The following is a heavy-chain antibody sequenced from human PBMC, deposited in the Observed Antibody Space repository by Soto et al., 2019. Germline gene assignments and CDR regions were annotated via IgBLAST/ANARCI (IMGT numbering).Heavy chain of an antibody. CDR1: GGTFSSYA. CDR2: IIPIFGTA. J-gene: IGHJ6*02. CDR3: ARQLAAATELKYYDYGMDV. V-gene: IGHV1-69*13. Sequence: GASVKVSCKASGGTFSSYAISWVRQAPGQGLEWMGGIIPIFGTANYAQKFQGRVTITADESTSTAYMELSSLRSEDTAVYYCARQLAAATELKYYDYGMDVWGQGTTVTVSS. D-gene: IGHD6-13*01.